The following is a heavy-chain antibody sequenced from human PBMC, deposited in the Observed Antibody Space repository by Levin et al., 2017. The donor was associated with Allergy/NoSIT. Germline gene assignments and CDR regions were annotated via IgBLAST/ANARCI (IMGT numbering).Heavy chain of an antibody. J-gene: IGHJ5*01. CDR3: ARDYKFDS. CDR2: VFHTGST. D-gene: IGHD3-10*01. V-gene: IGHV4-59*01. CDR1: GGSISNYY. Sequence: PSETLSLTCTVSGGSISNYYWSWVRQPPGKGLEWIGYVFHTGSTNYNPSLSSRLTISVDTSRNQFSLRLSSVTAADTAIYYCARDYKFDSCGQGTLVTVSS.